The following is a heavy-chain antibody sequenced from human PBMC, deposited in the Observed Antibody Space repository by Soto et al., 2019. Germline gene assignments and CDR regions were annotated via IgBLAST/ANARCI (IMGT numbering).Heavy chain of an antibody. CDR3: AKGGSGNYLTYYYYYGMDV. V-gene: IGHV3-30*18. J-gene: IGHJ6*02. CDR1: GFSLSNNG. D-gene: IGHD3-22*01. Sequence: LRLSCAASGFSLSNNGMHWVRQAPGKGLEWVAVISYGGNNKYYADSVKGRFTISRDNSKNTVYLEMNNLRAEDTAMYYCAKGGSGNYLTYYYYYGMDVWGQGTTVTAP. CDR2: ISYGGNNK.